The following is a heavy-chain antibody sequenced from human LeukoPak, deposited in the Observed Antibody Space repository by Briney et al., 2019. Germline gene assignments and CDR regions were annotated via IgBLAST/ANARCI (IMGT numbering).Heavy chain of an antibody. V-gene: IGHV4-59*08. CDR1: GGSLTGYF. CDR3: ARQGTITYAYFDY. Sequence: PSETLSLTCIVSGGSLTGYFWSWIRQPPGKGLEWLGHVFYSGNTRYNPSLESRVTTSADTSKNQFSLRLTSVTAADTAVYYCARQGTITYAYFDYWSQGTLVTVSS. CDR2: VFYSGNT. J-gene: IGHJ4*02. D-gene: IGHD2-2*01.